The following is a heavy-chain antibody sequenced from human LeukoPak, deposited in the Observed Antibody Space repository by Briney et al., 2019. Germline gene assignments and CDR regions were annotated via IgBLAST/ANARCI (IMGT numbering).Heavy chain of an antibody. CDR2: INHSGST. Sequence: KPSETLSLTCAVYGGSFSGYYWSWIRQPPGKGLEWIGEINHSGSTNYNPSLKSRVTISVDTSKNQFSLKLSSVTAADTAVYYCARTPRNFGCIDYWGQGTLVTVSS. CDR3: ARTPRNFGCIDY. V-gene: IGHV4-34*01. CDR1: GGSFSGYY. D-gene: IGHD2-15*01. J-gene: IGHJ4*02.